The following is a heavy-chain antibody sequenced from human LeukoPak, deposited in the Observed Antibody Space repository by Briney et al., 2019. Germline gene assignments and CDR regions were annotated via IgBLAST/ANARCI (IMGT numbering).Heavy chain of an antibody. V-gene: IGHV1-46*01. CDR1: GYTFTSYY. D-gene: IGHD1-1*01. CDR3: ARRGWNQRPLDY. Sequence: ASVKVSCKASGYTFTSYYMHWVRQAPGQGLEWMGIINPSGGSTSYAQKFQGRVTMTRDMSTSTVYMELSSLRSEDTAVYYCARRGWNQRPLDYWAREPWSPSPQ. J-gene: IGHJ4*02. CDR2: INPSGGST.